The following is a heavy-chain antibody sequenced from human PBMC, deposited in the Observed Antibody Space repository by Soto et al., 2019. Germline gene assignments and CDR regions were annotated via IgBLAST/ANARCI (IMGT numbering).Heavy chain of an antibody. CDR1: GVIFIDYL. CDR2: LSSDGTAE. Sequence: QVQLGESGGGVVQPGTALRLSCRASGVIFIDYLIHWVRQAPGKVLEWLAVLSSDGTAEYYADSTRGRCTISRDIPKSTTYLVINNVRREDTAMYDCARVATRLKSMEALEYWGQGTLVTVPS. D-gene: IGHD1-1*01. J-gene: IGHJ4*02. CDR3: ARVATRLKSMEALEY. V-gene: IGHV3-30*03.